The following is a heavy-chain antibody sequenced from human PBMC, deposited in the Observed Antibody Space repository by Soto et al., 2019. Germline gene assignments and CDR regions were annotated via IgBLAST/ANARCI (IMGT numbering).Heavy chain of an antibody. Sequence: EVQLVESGGGLVQPGGSLRLSCAASGFTFSGYWMSWVRQAPGKGLEWVANIKHDGSERYYVDSVEGRFTISKDNAKNSLYLQMNSLRAEDTAVYYCARDYDRTPGIYRGQGTLVTVSS. CDR2: IKHDGSER. D-gene: IGHD3-22*01. J-gene: IGHJ4*02. V-gene: IGHV3-7*04. CDR1: GFTFSGYW. CDR3: ARDYDRTPGIY.